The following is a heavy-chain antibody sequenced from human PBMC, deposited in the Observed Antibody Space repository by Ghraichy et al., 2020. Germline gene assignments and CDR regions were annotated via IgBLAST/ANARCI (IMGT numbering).Heavy chain of an antibody. CDR3: ARGGAYCSSTSCYGTKNWFDP. CDR2: INPNSGGT. Sequence: ASVKVSCKASGYTFTGYYMHWVRQAPGQGLEWMGWINPNSGGTNYAQKFQGWVTMTRDTSISTAYMELSRLRSDDTAVYYCARGGAYCSSTSCYGTKNWFDPWGQGTLVTVSS. D-gene: IGHD2-2*01. J-gene: IGHJ5*02. CDR1: GYTFTGYY. V-gene: IGHV1-2*04.